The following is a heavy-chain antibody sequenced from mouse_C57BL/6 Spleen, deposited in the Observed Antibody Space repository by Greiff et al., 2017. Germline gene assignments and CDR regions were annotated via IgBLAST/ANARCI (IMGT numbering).Heavy chain of an antibody. Sequence: QVQLQQSGAELVKPGASVKISCKASGYAFSSYWRNWVKQRPGKGLEWIGQIYPGDGDTNYNGKFKGKATLTAYKSSSTAYMQLSSLTSEDSAVYFCARFGGNFYWYFDVWGTGTTVTVSS. CDR3: ARFGGNFYWYFDV. CDR2: IYPGDGDT. CDR1: GYAFSSYW. V-gene: IGHV1-80*01. D-gene: IGHD2-1*01. J-gene: IGHJ1*03.